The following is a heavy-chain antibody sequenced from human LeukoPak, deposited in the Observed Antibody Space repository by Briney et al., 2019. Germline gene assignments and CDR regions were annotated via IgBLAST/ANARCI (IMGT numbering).Heavy chain of an antibody. CDR1: GYTFTSYD. D-gene: IGHD3-22*01. CDR3: ARGGGYYDSSGKYYIDALDL. Sequence: ASVKVSCKASGYTFTSYDINWVRQATGQGLEWMGWMNPNSGNTGYAQRFKGRVTMTRDTSISTSYMELSGLRSDDTAVYYCARGGGYYDSSGKYYIDALDLWGQGTMVTVSS. V-gene: IGHV1-8*01. J-gene: IGHJ3*01. CDR2: MNPNSGNT.